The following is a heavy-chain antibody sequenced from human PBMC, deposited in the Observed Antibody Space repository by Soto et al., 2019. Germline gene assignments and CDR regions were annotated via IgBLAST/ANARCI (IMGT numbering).Heavy chain of an antibody. CDR3: ALQSIAARPYYFDY. Sequence: SETLSLTCAVYGGSFSGYYWSWIRQPPGKGLEWIGEINHSGSTNYNPSLKSRATISVDTSKNQFSLKLSSVTAADTAVYYCALQSIAARPYYFDYWGQGTLVTVSS. CDR1: GGSFSGYY. V-gene: IGHV4-34*01. D-gene: IGHD6-6*01. J-gene: IGHJ4*02. CDR2: INHSGST.